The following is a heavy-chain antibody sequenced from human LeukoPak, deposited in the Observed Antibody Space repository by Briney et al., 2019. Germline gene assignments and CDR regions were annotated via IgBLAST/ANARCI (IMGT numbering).Heavy chain of an antibody. J-gene: IGHJ4*02. Sequence: PGGSLRLSCAASGFTFSNYAMSWVRQAPGKGLEWVANIKQDGSEKYYVDSVKGRFTISRDNAKNSLYLQMNSLRAEDTAVYYCARERRLSSWLFDYWGQGTLVTVSS. V-gene: IGHV3-7*03. D-gene: IGHD6-13*01. CDR2: IKQDGSEK. CDR3: ARERRLSSWLFDY. CDR1: GFTFSNYA.